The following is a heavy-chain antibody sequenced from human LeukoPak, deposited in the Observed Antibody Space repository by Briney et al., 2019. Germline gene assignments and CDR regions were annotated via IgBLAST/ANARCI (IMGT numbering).Heavy chain of an antibody. D-gene: IGHD3-22*01. J-gene: IGHJ4*02. Sequence: SETLSLTCTVSGGSIRSYYWSWIRQPPGKGLEWIGYIYYSGSTNYNPSLKSRVTISVDASKNQFSLKLSSVTAADTAVYYCARGGGSTDYYDSSGYFWGQGTLVTVSS. CDR3: ARGGGSTDYYDSSGYF. V-gene: IGHV4-59*01. CDR2: IYYSGST. CDR1: GGSIRSYY.